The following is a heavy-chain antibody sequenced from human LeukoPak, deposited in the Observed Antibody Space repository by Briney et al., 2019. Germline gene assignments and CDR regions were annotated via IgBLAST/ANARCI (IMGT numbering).Heavy chain of an antibody. Sequence: GASVKVSCKASGYTFTGYYMHWVRQAPGQGLEWMGWINTNSGGTNYAQKFQGRVTKTRDTSISTAYMELSRLRSDDTAVYSCARELFGGVIVMDYWGQGTLVTVSS. CDR3: ARELFGGVIVMDY. J-gene: IGHJ4*02. CDR1: GYTFTGYY. D-gene: IGHD3-16*02. V-gene: IGHV1-2*02. CDR2: INTNSGGT.